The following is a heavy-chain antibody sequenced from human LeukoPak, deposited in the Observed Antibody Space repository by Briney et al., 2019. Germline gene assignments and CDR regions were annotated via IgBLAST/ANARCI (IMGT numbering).Heavy chain of an antibody. Sequence: SETLSLTCTVSGGSIRSSYYYWGWIRQPPGKGLEWIGSIYDSGSTYYNPSLKSRVTISVDTSKNQFSLKLSSVTAADTAVYYCARVEFGSGSTYFDYWGQGTLVTVSS. CDR3: ARVEFGSGSTYFDY. D-gene: IGHD3-10*01. CDR1: GGSIRSSYYY. V-gene: IGHV4-39*07. CDR2: IYDSGST. J-gene: IGHJ4*02.